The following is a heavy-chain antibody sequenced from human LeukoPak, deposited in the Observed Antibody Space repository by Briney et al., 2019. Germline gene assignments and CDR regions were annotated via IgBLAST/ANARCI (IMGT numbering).Heavy chain of an antibody. D-gene: IGHD6-13*01. CDR2: IYDSETT. V-gene: IGHV4-59*11. CDR1: GVTMRNHY. Sequence: SETLSLTCTVSGVTMRNHYWSWIRQPPGKKLEWIGYIYDSETTNYNPSLKSRVTMSLDTSKNQFSLKLTSVTAADTALYYCATRPGGSTWHGVFDFWSRGTLVTVSS. CDR3: ATRPGGSTWHGVFDF. J-gene: IGHJ4*02.